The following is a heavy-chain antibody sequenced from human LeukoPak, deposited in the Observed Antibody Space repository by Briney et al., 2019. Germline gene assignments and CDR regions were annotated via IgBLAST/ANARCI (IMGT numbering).Heavy chain of an antibody. D-gene: IGHD1-26*01. CDR1: GFTFSSYA. CDR3: PKGIGSHKWDLQGY. Sequence: GGSLRLSWAASGFTFSSYAMSWVRQASGKGLEWVSAISGSGGSTYYADSVKGRFTISRDNSKNTLYLQMNSLRAEDTAVYYCPKGIGSHKWDLQGYWGQGTLVTVSS. CDR2: ISGSGGST. J-gene: IGHJ4*02. V-gene: IGHV3-23*01.